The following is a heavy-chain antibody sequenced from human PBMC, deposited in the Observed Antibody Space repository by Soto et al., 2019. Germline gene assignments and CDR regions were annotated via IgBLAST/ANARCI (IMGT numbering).Heavy chain of an antibody. CDR3: ATPVRGSQRRSRNYYYYGMDV. J-gene: IGHJ6*02. Sequence: QVQLVQSGAEVKKPGASVNVSCKASGYTFTSYGISWVRQAPGQGLEWMGWISAYNGNTNYAQKLQVRVIMTTDTSKSTAYMELRSLRSDVTAVYYCATPVRGSQRRSRNYYYYGMDVWGQGTTVTVSS. CDR2: ISAYNGNT. D-gene: IGHD2-2*01. CDR1: GYTFTSYG. V-gene: IGHV1-18*04.